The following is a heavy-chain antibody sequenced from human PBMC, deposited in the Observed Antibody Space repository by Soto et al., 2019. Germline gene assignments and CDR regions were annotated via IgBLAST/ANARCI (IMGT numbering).Heavy chain of an antibody. CDR3: ARVGPEALTWFDP. CDR1: GGSISSGDYY. V-gene: IGHV4-30-4*01. CDR2: IYYSGST. J-gene: IGHJ5*02. Sequence: SETLSLTCTVSGGSISSGDYYWSWIRQPPGKGPEWIGYIYYSGSTYYNPSLKSRVTISVDTSKNQFSLKLSSVTAADTAVYYCARVGPEALTWFDPWGQGTLVTVSS.